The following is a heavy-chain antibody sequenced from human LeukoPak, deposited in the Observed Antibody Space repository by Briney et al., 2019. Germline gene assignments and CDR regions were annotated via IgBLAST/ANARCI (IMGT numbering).Heavy chain of an antibody. J-gene: IGHJ5*02. Sequence: PSETLSLTCTVSGGSISSYYWSWIRQPPGKGLEWIGYIYYSGSTNYNPSLKSRVTISVDTSKNQSSLKLSSVTAADTAVYYCARAGSSDKDEEAPDTWFDPWGQGTLVTVSS. CDR2: IYYSGST. V-gene: IGHV4-59*01. CDR1: GGSISSYY. D-gene: IGHD3-10*01. CDR3: ARAGSSDKDEEAPDTWFDP.